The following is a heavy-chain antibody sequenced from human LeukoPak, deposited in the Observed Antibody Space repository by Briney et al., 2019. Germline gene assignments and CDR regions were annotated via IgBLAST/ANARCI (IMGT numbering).Heavy chain of an antibody. Sequence: PGGSLRLSCAASGFTFSSYAVSWVRQAPGKGLEWVSAISGSGGSTYYADSVKGRFTISRDNSKNTLYLQMNSLRAEDTAVYYCAKALSGYDLYYFDYWGQGTLVTVSS. D-gene: IGHD5-12*01. CDR1: GFTFSSYA. J-gene: IGHJ4*02. CDR2: ISGSGGST. V-gene: IGHV3-23*01. CDR3: AKALSGYDLYYFDY.